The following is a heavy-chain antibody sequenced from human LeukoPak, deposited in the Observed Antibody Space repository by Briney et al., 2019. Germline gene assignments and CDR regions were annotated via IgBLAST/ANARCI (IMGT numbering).Heavy chain of an antibody. D-gene: IGHD4-23*01. Sequence: GASLRLSCVVSGLTFDNAWMSWVRQAPGKGLEWVGRIKSKNVGETTEYAAPVQGRFTISRDDSKNTVYLQMSSLKTEDTAVYYCTTGPGNSGYWGQGTLVTVSS. CDR1: GLTFDNAW. CDR3: TTGPGNSGY. J-gene: IGHJ4*02. V-gene: IGHV3-15*01. CDR2: IKSKNVGETT.